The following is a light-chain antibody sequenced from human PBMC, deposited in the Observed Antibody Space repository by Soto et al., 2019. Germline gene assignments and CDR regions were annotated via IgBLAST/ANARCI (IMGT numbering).Light chain of an antibody. CDR1: SSDVGGYNY. CDR2: AVS. CDR3: SSYTSSSTPVV. V-gene: IGLV2-14*01. J-gene: IGLJ2*01. Sequence: QSALTQPASVSGSPGQSITISCTGTSSDVGGYNYVSWYQQHPGKAPKLMIYAVSNRPSGVSNRFSGSKSGNTASLTISGLQADDDADYYCSSYTSSSTPVVFGGGTKVTVL.